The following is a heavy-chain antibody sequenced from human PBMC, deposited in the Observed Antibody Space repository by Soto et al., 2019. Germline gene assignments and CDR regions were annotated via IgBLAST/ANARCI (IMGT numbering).Heavy chain of an antibody. D-gene: IGHD3-22*01. J-gene: IGHJ4*02. CDR2: ISGSGGST. CDR3: AKDSSGYPGGSSDY. V-gene: IGHV3-23*01. CDR1: GFTFSSYA. Sequence: GGSLRLSCAASGFTFSSYAMSWVRQAPGKGLEWVSAISGSGGSTYYADSVKGRFTISRDNSKNTLYLQMNSLRAEDTAVYYCAKDSSGYPGGSSDYWGQGPLVTVSS.